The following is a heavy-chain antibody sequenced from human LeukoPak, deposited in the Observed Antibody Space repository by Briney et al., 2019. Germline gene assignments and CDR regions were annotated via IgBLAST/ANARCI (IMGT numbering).Heavy chain of an antibody. CDR3: ARGYYGSGSYRSFDY. CDR1: GYSFTSYW. CDR2: ICPGDSDT. J-gene: IGHJ4*02. Sequence: GESLKISCKGSGYSFTSYWIGWVRQMPGKGLEWMGIICPGDSDTRYSPSFQGQVTISADKSISTAYLQWSSLKASDTAMYYCARGYYGSGSYRSFDYWGQGTLVTVSS. V-gene: IGHV5-51*01. D-gene: IGHD3-10*01.